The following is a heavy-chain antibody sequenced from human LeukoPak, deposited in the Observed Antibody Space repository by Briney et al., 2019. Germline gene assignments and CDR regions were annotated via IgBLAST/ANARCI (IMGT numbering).Heavy chain of an antibody. Sequence: PGGSLRLSCAASGFTFSRYWMHWVRQAPGKGLVWVSGISVSGGSTYYADSAKGRFTISRDNSNATLYLQMNSLRAEDTAVYYCATGMAGYCSGDSCPLFDYWGQGTLVTVSS. D-gene: IGHD2-15*01. J-gene: IGHJ4*02. CDR2: ISVSGGST. CDR3: ATGMAGYCSGDSCPLFDY. CDR1: GFTFSRYW. V-gene: IGHV3-23*01.